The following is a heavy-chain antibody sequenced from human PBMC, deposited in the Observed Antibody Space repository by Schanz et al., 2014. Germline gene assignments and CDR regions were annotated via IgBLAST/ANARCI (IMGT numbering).Heavy chain of an antibody. D-gene: IGHD3-22*01. CDR2: INGSGNAT. CDR3: ARGREVVAKIFDV. V-gene: IGHV3-23*01. CDR1: GFTFATYA. Sequence: EVQLLESGGGLVQPGGSLRLSCAASGFTFATYAMSWVRQAPGKGLEWVAAINGSGNATYYADSVKGRFAISRDNSKNTLYLQMNSLRAEDTGVYYCARGREVVAKIFDVWGQGTMVNVSS. J-gene: IGHJ3*01.